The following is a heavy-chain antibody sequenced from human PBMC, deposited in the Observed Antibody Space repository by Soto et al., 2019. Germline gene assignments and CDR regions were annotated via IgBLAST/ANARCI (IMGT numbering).Heavy chain of an antibody. D-gene: IGHD3-10*01. V-gene: IGHV4-30-4*08. J-gene: IGHJ4*02. Sequence: SETLSLTCTVSGGSIGSGVYYWGRIRQHPGRGLEWIGHIYYIGSTYSNPSLKSQVTISLDTSKNQFSLKLSSVTAADTAVYYCARGPSSDKVDYWGQATLVTVSS. CDR3: ARGPSSDKVDY. CDR2: IYYIGST. CDR1: GGSIGSGVYY.